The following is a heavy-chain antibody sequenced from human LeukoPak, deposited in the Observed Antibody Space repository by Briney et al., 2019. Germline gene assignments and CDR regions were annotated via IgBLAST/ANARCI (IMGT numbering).Heavy chain of an antibody. Sequence: PSETLSLTCSLSGYSISSGYYWGWIRPPPGKGLEWIGIMYHSGSTYSNPTLKSRVTISVDTSKNQFSLNLNSVTAADTAVYYCSRSWNYERAVEAFDIWGQGTMVTVSS. V-gene: IGHV4-38-2*01. D-gene: IGHD1-7*01. CDR2: MYHSGST. CDR1: GYSISSGYY. J-gene: IGHJ3*02. CDR3: SRSWNYERAVEAFDI.